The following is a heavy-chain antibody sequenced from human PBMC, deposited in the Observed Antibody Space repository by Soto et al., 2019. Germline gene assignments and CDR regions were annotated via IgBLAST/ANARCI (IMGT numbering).Heavy chain of an antibody. D-gene: IGHD3-22*01. J-gene: IGHJ4*02. Sequence: PSETLSLTCGVSGGSISSGGYSWTWIRQPPGKGLEWIGYIYHGGSTYYSPSLKSRATISLDRSKNQFSLELRSVTAADTAVYYCARGGAGSGYYLFDYWGQGTLVTVSS. CDR2: IYHGGST. V-gene: IGHV4-30-2*01. CDR3: ARGGAGSGYYLFDY. CDR1: GGSISSGGYS.